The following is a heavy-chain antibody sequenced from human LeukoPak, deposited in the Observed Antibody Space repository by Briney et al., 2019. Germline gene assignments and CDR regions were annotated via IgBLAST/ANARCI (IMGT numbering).Heavy chain of an antibody. CDR1: GYTFTSYG. CDR2: ISAYNGNT. D-gene: IGHD2-2*01. Sequence: ASVKVSCKASGYTFTSYGSSWVRQAPGQGLEWMGWISAYNGNTNYAQKLQGRVTMTTDTSTRTAYMELRSLRSDDTAVYYCARNPRGVVPATREFDPWGQGTLVTVSS. CDR3: ARNPRGVVPATREFDP. V-gene: IGHV1-18*04. J-gene: IGHJ5*02.